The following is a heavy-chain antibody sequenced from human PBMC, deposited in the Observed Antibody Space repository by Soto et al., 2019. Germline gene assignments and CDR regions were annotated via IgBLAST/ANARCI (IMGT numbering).Heavy chain of an antibody. D-gene: IGHD4-17*01. V-gene: IGHV1-69*13. Sequence: GASVKVSCKASGGTFSSYAISWVRQAPGQGLEWMGGIIPIFGTANYAQKFQGRVTITADESTSTAYMELGSLRSEGTAVYYCARATYGDYSYYYGMDVWGQGTTVTVSS. CDR1: GGTFSSYA. CDR2: IIPIFGTA. J-gene: IGHJ6*02. CDR3: ARATYGDYSYYYGMDV.